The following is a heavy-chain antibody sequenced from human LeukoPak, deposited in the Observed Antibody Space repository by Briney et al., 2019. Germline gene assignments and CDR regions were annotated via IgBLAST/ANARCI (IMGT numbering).Heavy chain of an antibody. D-gene: IGHD3-22*01. CDR3: ARDAGVLYYYDSSGYYTDPAFDY. CDR2: IYTSGST. J-gene: IGHJ4*02. V-gene: IGHV4-4*07. CDR1: GGSISSYY. Sequence: SETLSLTCTVSGGSISSYYWSWIRQPAGKGLEWIGRIYTSGSTNYNPSLKSRVTMSVDTSKNQFSLKLSSVTAADTEMYYCARDAGVLYYYDSSGYYTDPAFDYWGQGTLVTVSS.